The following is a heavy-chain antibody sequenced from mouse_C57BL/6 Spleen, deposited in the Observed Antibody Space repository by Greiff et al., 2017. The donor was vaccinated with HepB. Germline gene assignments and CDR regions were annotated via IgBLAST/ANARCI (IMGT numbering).Heavy chain of an antibody. J-gene: IGHJ2*01. D-gene: IGHD1-1*02. Sequence: EVQLQESGGGLVQPGGSMKLSCVASGFTFSNYWMNWVRQSPEKGLEWVAQIRLKSDNYATHYAGSVKGKFTISRDDSKRSVYLQMNNLRAEDTGMYYCTGLGGVYFDYWGQGTTLTVSS. V-gene: IGHV6-3*01. CDR1: GFTFSNYW. CDR3: TGLGGVYFDY. CDR2: IRLKSDNYAT.